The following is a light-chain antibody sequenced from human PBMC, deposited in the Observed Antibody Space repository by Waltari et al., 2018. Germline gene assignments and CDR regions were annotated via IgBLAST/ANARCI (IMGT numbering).Light chain of an antibody. Sequence: EIVLTQSPATLSLSPGERATLSCRASHSVNWYLAWYQQRPGQAPRLLIYDASNRATGIPARFSGSGSETDCTRTISSLQPEDSAVYYCQQRRNWPLTFGGGTKVEIK. CDR1: HSVNWY. V-gene: IGKV3-11*01. J-gene: IGKJ4*01. CDR3: QQRRNWPLT. CDR2: DAS.